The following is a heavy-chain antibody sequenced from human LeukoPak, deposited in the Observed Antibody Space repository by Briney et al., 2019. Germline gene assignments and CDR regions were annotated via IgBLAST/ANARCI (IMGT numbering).Heavy chain of an antibody. CDR1: GFTFNTYW. CDR2: INQDGSEN. V-gene: IGHV3-7*01. CDR3: ATRSGGT. J-gene: IGHJ5*02. Sequence: GGSLRLSCAASGFTFNTYWMTWVRQAPGKGLEWVANINQDGSENYFPDSVKGRFTISRDNAKDSLYLQMNSLRAEDTAVYYCATRSGGTWGQGTLVTVSS. D-gene: IGHD2-15*01.